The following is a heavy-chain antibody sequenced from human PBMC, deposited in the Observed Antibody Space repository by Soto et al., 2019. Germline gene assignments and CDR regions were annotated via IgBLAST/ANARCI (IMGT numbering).Heavy chain of an antibody. D-gene: IGHD5-18*01. Sequence: QVQLVQSGAEVKKPWSSVKVSCKASGGTFSSYAISWVRQAPGQGLEWMGGIIPIFGTANYAQKFQGRVTITADESTSTAYMEQSSLRSEDTAVYYCARDFTGLPDDDAFDIWGQGTMVTVSS. CDR3: ARDFTGLPDDDAFDI. CDR2: IIPIFGTA. J-gene: IGHJ3*02. V-gene: IGHV1-69*01. CDR1: GGTFSSYA.